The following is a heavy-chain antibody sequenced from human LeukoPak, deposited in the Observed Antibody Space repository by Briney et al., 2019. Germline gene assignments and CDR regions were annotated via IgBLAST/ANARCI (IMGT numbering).Heavy chain of an antibody. CDR3: ARGLGLLDP. CDR1: GYTFTSYY. J-gene: IGHJ5*02. D-gene: IGHD1-26*01. Sequence: ASVKVSCKASGYTFTSYYMHWVRQAPGQGLEWMGIINPSGGSTSYAQKLQGRVTMTTDTSTSTAYMELRSLRSDDTAVYYCARGLGLLDPWGQGTLVTVSS. CDR2: INPSGGST. V-gene: IGHV1-46*01.